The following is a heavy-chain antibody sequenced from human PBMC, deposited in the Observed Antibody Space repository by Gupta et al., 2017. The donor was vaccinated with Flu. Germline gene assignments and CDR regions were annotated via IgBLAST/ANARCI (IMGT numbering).Heavy chain of an antibody. D-gene: IGHD6-13*01. CDR3: ARLAAGYSSSWYLSGGMDV. Sequence: QLQLQESGPGLVKPSETLSLTCTVSGGSISSSSYYWGWIRQPPGKGLEWIGSIYYSGSTYYNPSLKSRVTISVDTSKNQFSLKLSSVTAADTAVYYCARLAAGYSSSWYLSGGMDVWGQGTTVTVSS. CDR1: GGSISSSSYY. CDR2: IYYSGST. V-gene: IGHV4-39*01. J-gene: IGHJ6*02.